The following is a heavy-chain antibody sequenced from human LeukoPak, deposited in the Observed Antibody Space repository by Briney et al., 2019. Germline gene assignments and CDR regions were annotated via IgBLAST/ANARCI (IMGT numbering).Heavy chain of an antibody. CDR3: ARAAVRGVTPHFDY. Sequence: GGSLRLSCAASGFTFSSYGMHWVRQAPGKGLEWVAVIWYDGSNKYYADSVKGRFTISRDNSKNTLYLQMNSLRAEDTAVYYCARAAVRGVTPHFDYWGQGTLVTVSS. V-gene: IGHV3-33*01. D-gene: IGHD3-10*01. CDR1: GFTFSSYG. J-gene: IGHJ4*02. CDR2: IWYDGSNK.